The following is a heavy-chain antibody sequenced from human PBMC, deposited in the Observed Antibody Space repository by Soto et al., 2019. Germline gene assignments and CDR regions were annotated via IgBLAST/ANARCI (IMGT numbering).Heavy chain of an antibody. CDR1: GFTFSSYA. CDR3: AREYSSSGYYYYGMDV. Sequence: GGSLRLSCAASGFTFSSYAMHWVRQAPGKGLEWVAVISYDGSNKYYADSVKGRFTISRDNSKNTLYLQMNSLRAEDTAVYYCAREYSSSGYYYYGMDVWGQGTTVTVSS. CDR2: ISYDGSNK. J-gene: IGHJ6*02. V-gene: IGHV3-30-3*01. D-gene: IGHD6-6*01.